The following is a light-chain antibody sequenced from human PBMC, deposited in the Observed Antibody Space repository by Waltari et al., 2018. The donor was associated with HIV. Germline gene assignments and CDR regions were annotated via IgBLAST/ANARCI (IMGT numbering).Light chain of an antibody. Sequence: DIQLTQSPSFLSAAVGDRVTITCRANVAISDYLVWYQQKPGTAPQLLIYGASTLQRGVPSRFSGSGSVTDFILTINSLQPEDFGTYYCQQSETYPITFGQGTRLEIK. CDR1: VAISDY. V-gene: IGKV1-9*01. CDR3: QQSETYPIT. J-gene: IGKJ5*01. CDR2: GAS.